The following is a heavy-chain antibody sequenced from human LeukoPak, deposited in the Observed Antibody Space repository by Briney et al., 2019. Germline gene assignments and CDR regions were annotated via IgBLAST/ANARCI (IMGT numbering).Heavy chain of an antibody. J-gene: IGHJ3*02. CDR2: ISSRHSTI. V-gene: IGHV3-48*03. CDR3: AREVPPGQPFDI. Sequence: GGSLRLSCAASGFTFSSYEMNWVRQAPGKGLEWVSYISSRHSTIYYADSVKGRFTISRDNAKSSLYLQMNSLRAEDPAVYYCAREVPPGQPFDIWGQGTMVTVSS. D-gene: IGHD5-18*01. CDR1: GFTFSSYE.